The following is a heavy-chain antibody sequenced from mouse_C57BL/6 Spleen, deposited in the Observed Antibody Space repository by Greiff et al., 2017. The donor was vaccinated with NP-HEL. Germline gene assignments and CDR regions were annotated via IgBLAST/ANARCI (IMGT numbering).Heavy chain of an antibody. CDR2: INPNNGGT. CDR3: ARSGDGSLFAY. CDR1: GYTFTDYY. D-gene: IGHD2-3*01. J-gene: IGHJ3*01. Sequence: EVKLQQSGPELVKPGASVKISCKASGYTFTDYYMNWVKQSHGKSLEWIGDINPNNGGTSYNQKFKGKATLTVDKSSSTAYMELRSLTSEDSAVYYCARSGDGSLFAYWGQGTLVTVSA. V-gene: IGHV1-26*01.